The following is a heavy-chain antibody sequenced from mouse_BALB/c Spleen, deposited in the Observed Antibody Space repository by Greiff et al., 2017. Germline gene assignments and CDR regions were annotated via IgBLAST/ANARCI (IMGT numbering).Heavy chain of an antibody. CDR2: ISYSGST. J-gene: IGHJ4*01. D-gene: IGHD3-3*01. CDR3: ARGGRRYAMDY. V-gene: IGHV3-2*02. CDR1: GYSITSDYA. Sequence: EVQLVESGPGLVKPSQSLSLTCTVTGYSITSDYAWNWIRQFPGNKLEWMGYISYSGSTSYNPSLKSRISITRDTSKNQFFLQLNSVTTEDTATYYCARGGRRYAMDYWGQGTSVTVSS.